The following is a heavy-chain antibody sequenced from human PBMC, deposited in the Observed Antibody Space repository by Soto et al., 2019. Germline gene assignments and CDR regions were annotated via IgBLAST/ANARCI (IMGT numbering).Heavy chain of an antibody. Sequence: GGSLRLSCAASGFTFSSYAMSWVRQAPGKGLEWVSAISGSGGSTYYADSVKGRFTISRDNSKNTLYLQMNSLRAEDTAVYYCAKAPPYDSSGYQTLYYFDYWGQGTLVTVSS. V-gene: IGHV3-23*01. J-gene: IGHJ4*02. CDR3: AKAPPYDSSGYQTLYYFDY. D-gene: IGHD3-22*01. CDR1: GFTFSSYA. CDR2: ISGSGGST.